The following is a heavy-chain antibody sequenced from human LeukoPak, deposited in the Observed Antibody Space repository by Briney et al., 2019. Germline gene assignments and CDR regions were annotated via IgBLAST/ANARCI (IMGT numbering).Heavy chain of an antibody. CDR2: IRYDGSNK. J-gene: IGHJ4*02. V-gene: IGHV3-30*02. CDR3: ARDHVTMIVVDDYYFDY. CDR1: GFTFSSYG. D-gene: IGHD3-22*01. Sequence: PGGSLRLSCAASGFTFSSYGMHWVRQAPGKGLEWVAFIRYDGSNKYYADSVKGRFTISRDNSKNTLYLQMNSLRAEDTAVYYCARDHVTMIVVDDYYFDYWGQGTLVTVSS.